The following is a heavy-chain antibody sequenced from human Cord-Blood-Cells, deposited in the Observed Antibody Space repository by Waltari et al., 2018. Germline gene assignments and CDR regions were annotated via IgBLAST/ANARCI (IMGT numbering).Heavy chain of an antibody. D-gene: IGHD3-10*01. Sequence: EVQLVQSGAEVKKPGESLKISCKGSGYSFTSYWIGWVRQMSGKGLEWMGISYPGDSDTRYGPSFQGQVTISADKSISTAYLQWSSLKASDTAMYYCVTTARGPYYYGSGSSYGMDVWGQGTTVTVSS. CDR1: GYSFTSYW. J-gene: IGHJ6*02. V-gene: IGHV5-51*03. CDR3: VTTARGPYYYGSGSSYGMDV. CDR2: SYPGDSDT.